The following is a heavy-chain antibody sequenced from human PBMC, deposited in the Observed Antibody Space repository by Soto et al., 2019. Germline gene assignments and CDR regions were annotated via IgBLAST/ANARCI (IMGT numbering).Heavy chain of an antibody. J-gene: IGHJ4*02. D-gene: IGHD5-18*01. CDR3: AGGTVWLTEK. CDR2: IKQDGSET. V-gene: IGHV3-7*04. Sequence: EVYLVESGGDLVQPGGSLRLSCAASGFIFSDHWMNWVRQAPGKGLEWVANIKQDGSETKYVESVRGRFTISRDNARNAMDLQMNTLRAEDTAVYYCAGGTVWLTEKWGQGTRVAVSS. CDR1: GFIFSDHW.